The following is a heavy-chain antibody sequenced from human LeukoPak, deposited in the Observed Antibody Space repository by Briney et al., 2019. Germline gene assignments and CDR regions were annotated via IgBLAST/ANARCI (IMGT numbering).Heavy chain of an antibody. J-gene: IGHJ5*02. V-gene: IGHV3-23*01. Sequence: GGSLRLSCAASGFSISNYAMMWVRQAPGKGLEWVSTLTGDGSTFYAASVRGRFTFFRDDSKSTLFLQMNSLAAEDTAVYYCSKGRASGLVDWFDPWGQGTLVTVSS. D-gene: IGHD6-13*01. CDR2: LTGDGST. CDR1: GFSISNYA. CDR3: SKGRASGLVDWFDP.